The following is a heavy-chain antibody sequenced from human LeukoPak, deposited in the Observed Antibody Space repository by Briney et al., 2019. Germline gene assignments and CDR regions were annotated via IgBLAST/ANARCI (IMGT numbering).Heavy chain of an antibody. CDR2: IYYSGST. D-gene: IGHD6-19*01. V-gene: IGHV4-59*08. CDR3: ARSTSLAGIY. J-gene: IGHJ4*02. CDR1: GGSISSYY. Sequence: PSETLSLTCTVSGGSISSYYWSWIRQPPGKGLEWIGYIYYSGSTNYNPSLKSRVTISVDTSKNQFSLKLGSVTAADTAVYYCARSTSLAGIYWGQGTLVTVSS.